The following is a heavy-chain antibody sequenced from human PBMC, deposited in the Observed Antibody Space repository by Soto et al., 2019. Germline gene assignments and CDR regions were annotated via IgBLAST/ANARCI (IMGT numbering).Heavy chain of an antibody. CDR1: DASVWSDSYF. V-gene: IGHV4-61*01. CDR3: ARIVVRVTVGI. D-gene: IGHD1-26*01. Sequence: LTCTVSDASVWSDSYFWTWIRQPPGKGLEWIAYISHTGDTNYNPSRKSRVTISIDTSRNQFSLTVTSVTAPATAVSFCARIVVRVTVGIWRQGSLLTASS. J-gene: IGHJ4*02. CDR2: ISHTGDT.